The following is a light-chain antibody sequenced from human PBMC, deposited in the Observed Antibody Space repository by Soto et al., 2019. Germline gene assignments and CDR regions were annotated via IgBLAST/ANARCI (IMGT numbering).Light chain of an antibody. V-gene: IGKV3-15*01. Sequence: DIVMTQSPATLSLSPGERATLSCRASQSISSNLAWYQHKPGQAPRLLIYAASTRASGIPARFSGGGSGTEFSLTITILQSEDFAIYYCQQYKNWPPMYTFGQGTRLEI. J-gene: IGKJ2*01. CDR3: QQYKNWPPMYT. CDR2: AAS. CDR1: QSISSN.